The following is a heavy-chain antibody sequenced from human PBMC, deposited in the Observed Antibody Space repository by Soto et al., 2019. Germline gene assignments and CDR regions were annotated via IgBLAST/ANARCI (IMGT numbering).Heavy chain of an antibody. V-gene: IGHV1-3*01. CDR2: INAGNGDT. D-gene: IGHD3-10*01. J-gene: IGHJ4*02. CDR1: GYTFTTYS. CDR3: ARGQGTYADY. Sequence: QVQLVQSGAEVKKPGASVKVSCKTSGYTFTTYSVHWVRQAPGQRLEWMGGINAGNGDTKYSQKFQGRVTITRDTSASTAYMELNSLRSEDTTVYYCARGQGTYADYWGQGTLVSVSS.